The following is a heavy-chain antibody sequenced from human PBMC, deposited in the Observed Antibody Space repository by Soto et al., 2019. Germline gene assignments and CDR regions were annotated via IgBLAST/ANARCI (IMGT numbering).Heavy chain of an antibody. Sequence: GASVKVSGTASGGTFSRSAISWMRQAPGQRLECMGGFVSIFATTDCAQKFQGRVTITADESTITVYMKLRSLTSDDAAIDYCARGGSSDWNHYLQREDWGPGTLLLVSS. CDR3: ARGGSSDWNHYLQRED. CDR1: GGTFSRSA. D-gene: IGHD1-1*01. J-gene: IGHJ4*02. V-gene: IGHV1-69*13. CDR2: FVSIFATT.